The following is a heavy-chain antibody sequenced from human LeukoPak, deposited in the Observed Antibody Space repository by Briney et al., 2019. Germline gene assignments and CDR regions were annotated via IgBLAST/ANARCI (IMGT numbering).Heavy chain of an antibody. J-gene: IGHJ4*02. Sequence: GASVKVSCKASGYTFSGYSMHWVRQAPGQGPEWMGRINPNSGVTYYAQKFQGRVTMTRDTSISTAYMELSRLRSDDTAVYYCARDMGSGSSHHFDYWGQGTLVTVSS. CDR2: INPNSGVT. CDR1: GYTFSGYS. D-gene: IGHD3-10*01. CDR3: ARDMGSGSSHHFDY. V-gene: IGHV1-2*06.